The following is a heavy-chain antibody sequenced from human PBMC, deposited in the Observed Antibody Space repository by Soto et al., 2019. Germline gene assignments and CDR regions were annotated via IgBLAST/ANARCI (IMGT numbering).Heavy chain of an antibody. CDR3: ASDLHMTHAFDI. Sequence: GGSLRLSCAASGFTFSSYGMHWVRQAPGKGLEWVAVIWYDGSNKYYADSVKGRFTISRDNSKNTLYLQMNSLRAEDTAVYYCASDLHMTHAFDIWGQGTMVTVSS. CDR1: GFTFSSYG. CDR2: IWYDGSNK. D-gene: IGHD2-21*01. J-gene: IGHJ3*02. V-gene: IGHV3-33*01.